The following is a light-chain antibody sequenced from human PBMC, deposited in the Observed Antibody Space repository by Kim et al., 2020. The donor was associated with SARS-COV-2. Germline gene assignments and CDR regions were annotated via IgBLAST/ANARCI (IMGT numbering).Light chain of an antibody. CDR3: GSYTSSSTLFV. V-gene: IGLV2-14*03. CDR1: SNDVGGYNY. Sequence: QSVTLSCTGPSNDVGGYNYVSWYQQHPGKAPKLMIYDVSNRPSGVSNRFSGSKSGNTASLTISGLQAEDEADYYCGSYTSSSTLFVFGTGTKVTVL. J-gene: IGLJ1*01. CDR2: DVS.